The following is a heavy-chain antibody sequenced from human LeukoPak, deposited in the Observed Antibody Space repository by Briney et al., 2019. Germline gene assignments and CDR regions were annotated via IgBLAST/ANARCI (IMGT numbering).Heavy chain of an antibody. CDR2: INHSGST. CDR3: ARGATKSGGYPYYFDY. Sequence: PSETLSLTCTVSGGSISSYYWSWIRQPPEKGLEWIGEINHSGSTNYNPSLKSRVTISVDTSKNQFSLKLSSVTAAGTAGYYCARGATKSGGYPYYFDYWGQGTLVTVSS. D-gene: IGHD3-22*01. CDR1: GGSISSYY. V-gene: IGHV4-34*01. J-gene: IGHJ4*02.